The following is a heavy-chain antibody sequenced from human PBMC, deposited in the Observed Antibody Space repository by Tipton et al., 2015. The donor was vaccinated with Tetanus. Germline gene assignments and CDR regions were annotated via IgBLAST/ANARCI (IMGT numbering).Heavy chain of an antibody. D-gene: IGHD3-22*01. Sequence: QVQLVQSGAEVKKPGASVKVSCKASGYTFTSYAMNWVRQAPGQGLEWMGWINTNTGNPTYAQGFTGRFVFSLDTSVSTAYLQISSLKAEDTAVYYCARDYPYYYDSSGYPAAFDIWGQGTMVTVSS. CDR3: ARDYPYYYDSSGYPAAFDI. V-gene: IGHV7-4-1*02. CDR2: INTNTGNP. J-gene: IGHJ3*02. CDR1: GYTFTSYA.